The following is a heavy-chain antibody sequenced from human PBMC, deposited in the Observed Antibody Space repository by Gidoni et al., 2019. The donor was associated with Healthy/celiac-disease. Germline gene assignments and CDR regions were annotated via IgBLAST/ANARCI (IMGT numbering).Heavy chain of an antibody. V-gene: IGHV4-59*01. CDR2: IYYSGST. Sequence: QVQLQESGPGLVKPSETLSLTCTVSGGAISSYYWSWIRQPPGKGLEWIGYIYYSGSTNYNPSLKSRVTISVDTSKNQFSLKLSSVTAADTAVYYCAQFEAGTVGWFDPWGQGTLVTVSS. CDR1: GGAISSYY. J-gene: IGHJ5*02. D-gene: IGHD2-15*01. CDR3: AQFEAGTVGWFDP.